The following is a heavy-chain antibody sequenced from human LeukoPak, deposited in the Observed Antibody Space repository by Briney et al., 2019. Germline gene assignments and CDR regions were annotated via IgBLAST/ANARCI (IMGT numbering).Heavy chain of an antibody. CDR3: ARDPKYYYGSGSYYTTDY. D-gene: IGHD3-10*01. CDR2: ISSSSSYI. J-gene: IGHJ4*02. CDR1: GFTFSSYS. Sequence: PGGSLRLSCAASGFTFSSYSMNWIRQAPGKGLEWVSSISSSSSYIYYADSVKGRFTISRDNAKNSLYLQMNSLRAEDTAVYYCARDPKYYYGSGSYYTTDYRGQGTLVTVSS. V-gene: IGHV3-21*01.